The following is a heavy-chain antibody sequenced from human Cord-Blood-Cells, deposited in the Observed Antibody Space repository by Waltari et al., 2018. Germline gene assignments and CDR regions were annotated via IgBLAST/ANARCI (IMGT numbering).Heavy chain of an antibody. J-gene: IGHJ3*02. V-gene: IGHV3-48*03. Sequence: EVQLVESGGGLVQPGGSLRLSCAASGFTFSSYEMNWVRQAPGKGLEWVSYISSSGSTIYYADSVKGRFTISRDNSKNTLYLQMNSLRAEDTAVYYCARDQITLDAFDIWGQGTMVTVSS. CDR3: ARDQITLDAFDI. CDR2: ISSSGSTI. CDR1: GFTFSSYE.